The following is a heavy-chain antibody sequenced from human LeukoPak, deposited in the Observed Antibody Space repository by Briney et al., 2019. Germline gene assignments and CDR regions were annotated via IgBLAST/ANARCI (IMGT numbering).Heavy chain of an antibody. J-gene: IGHJ4*02. D-gene: IGHD3-22*01. Sequence: NPSETLSLTCAVYGGSFSGYYWSGFAHPPGKGREGLGEFNHSGSTNYNPSLKSRVTISVDTSKNQFSLKLSSVTAADTAVYYCARGRRNYYDSSGYYLNYWGQGTLVTVSS. CDR3: ARGRRNYYDSSGYYLNY. CDR2: FNHSGST. V-gene: IGHV4-34*01. CDR1: GGSFSGYY.